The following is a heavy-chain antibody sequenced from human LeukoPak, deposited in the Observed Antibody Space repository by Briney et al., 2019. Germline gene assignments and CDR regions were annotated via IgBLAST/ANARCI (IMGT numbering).Heavy chain of an antibody. V-gene: IGHV4-4*07. CDR3: ARVSVGSDTIFGVVMKGAFDI. CDR1: GGSISSYY. D-gene: IGHD3-3*01. CDR2: IYTSGST. Sequence: PSETLSLTCTVSGGSISSYYWSWIRQPAGKGLEWIGRIYTSGSTNYNPSLKSRVTMSVDTSKNQFSLKLSSVTAADTAVYYCARVSVGSDTIFGVVMKGAFDIWGQGTMVTVSS. J-gene: IGHJ3*02.